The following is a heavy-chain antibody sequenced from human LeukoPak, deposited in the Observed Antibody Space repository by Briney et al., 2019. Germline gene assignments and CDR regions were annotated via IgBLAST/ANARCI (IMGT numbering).Heavy chain of an antibody. V-gene: IGHV3-23*01. Sequence: GGPLRLSCAASGFPFSFHGLIWLRPPTGKALVWVSGISGSGGTTYYADSVKGRFTISRDNSKITLYLQMNSLRAEDTAVYYCAKVRANRFASFDYWGQGTLVTVSS. CDR1: GFPFSFHG. CDR2: ISGSGGTT. D-gene: IGHD1/OR15-1a*01. J-gene: IGHJ4*02. CDR3: AKVRANRFASFDY.